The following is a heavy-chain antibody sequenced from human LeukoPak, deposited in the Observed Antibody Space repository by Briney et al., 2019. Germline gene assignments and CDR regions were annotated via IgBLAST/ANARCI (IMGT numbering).Heavy chain of an antibody. V-gene: IGHV5-51*01. CDR1: GYSFPSFW. J-gene: IGHJ4*02. CDR3: ARRSSGGSSHWDY. CDR2: IYPSDSDT. D-gene: IGHD2-15*01. Sequence: GESLKISCKGSGYSFPSFWIAWVRQMPGKGLEWMGSIYPSDSDTRYSPSFEGQVTISADKSITTAYLQWSSLKASDSAMYYCARRSSGGSSHWDYWGQGTLVTVSS.